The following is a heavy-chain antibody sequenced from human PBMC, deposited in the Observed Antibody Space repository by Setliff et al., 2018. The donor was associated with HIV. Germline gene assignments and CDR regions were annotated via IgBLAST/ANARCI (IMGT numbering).Heavy chain of an antibody. D-gene: IGHD3-3*01. CDR2: VNHSGST. CDR3: ARLRVVTIFGVAHQAPGYMDV. J-gene: IGHJ6*03. Sequence: SETLSLTCAVYGGSFNGYSWSWMRQPPGKGLEWIGEVNHSGSTNYNPSLKSRLAISVDTSKNQFSLKLTSVTAADTAVYYCARLRVVTIFGVAHQAPGYMDVWGKGTTVTVSS. V-gene: IGHV4-34*01. CDR1: GGSFNGYS.